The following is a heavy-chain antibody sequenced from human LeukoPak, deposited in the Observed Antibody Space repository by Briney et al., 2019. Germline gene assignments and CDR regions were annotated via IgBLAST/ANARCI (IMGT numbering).Heavy chain of an antibody. CDR3: ARVEGAATYDFWSGSYYFDY. J-gene: IGHJ4*02. D-gene: IGHD3-3*01. CDR1: GHTFTGYY. CDR2: INPNSGGT. V-gene: IGHV1-2*02. Sequence: GASVKVSCKASGHTFTGYYMHWVRQAPGQGLEWMGWINPNSGGTNYAQKFQGRVTMTRDTSISTAYMELSRLRSDDTAVYYCARVEGAATYDFWSGSYYFDYWGQGTLVTVSS.